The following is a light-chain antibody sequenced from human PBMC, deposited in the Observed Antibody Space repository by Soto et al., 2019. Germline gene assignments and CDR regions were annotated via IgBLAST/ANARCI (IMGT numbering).Light chain of an antibody. CDR3: QQRSNWPPVIT. CDR2: DAS. Sequence: EIVLTQSPATLSLSPGERATLSCRASQTFSSHLAWYQQKPGQAPRLLIYDASKRATGIPARFSGRGSGTDFTLTISILEPEDFAVDYCQQRSNWPPVITFGQGTRLEIK. V-gene: IGKV3-11*01. J-gene: IGKJ5*01. CDR1: QTFSSH.